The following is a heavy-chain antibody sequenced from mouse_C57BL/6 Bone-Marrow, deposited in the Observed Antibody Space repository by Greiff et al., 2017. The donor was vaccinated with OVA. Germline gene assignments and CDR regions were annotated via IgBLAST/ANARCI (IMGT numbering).Heavy chain of an antibody. Sequence: EVKLEESGGGLVKPGGSLKLSCAASGFTFSDYGMHWVRQAPEKGLEWVAYISSGSSTIYYADTVKGRFTISRDNAKNTLFLQMTSLRSEDMAMYYCARGYYFDYWGQGTTLTVSS. CDR2: ISSGSSTI. D-gene: IGHD1-2*01. J-gene: IGHJ2*01. V-gene: IGHV5-17*01. CDR3: ARGYYFDY. CDR1: GFTFSDYG.